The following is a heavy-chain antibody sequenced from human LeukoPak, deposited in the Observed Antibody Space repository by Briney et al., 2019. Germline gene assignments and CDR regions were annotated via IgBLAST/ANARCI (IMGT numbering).Heavy chain of an antibody. CDR1: GFTFSGYA. V-gene: IGHV3-23*01. Sequence: GGSLRLSCAASGFTFSGYAMSWVRQAPGKGLEWVSAISGGGGTSHYADSVKGRFTISRDNSKNTVYLQMSSLRAEDTAVYYCAKDQAVVAALYGMDVWGQGTTVTVSS. D-gene: IGHD2-15*01. J-gene: IGHJ6*02. CDR2: ISGGGGTS. CDR3: AKDQAVVAALYGMDV.